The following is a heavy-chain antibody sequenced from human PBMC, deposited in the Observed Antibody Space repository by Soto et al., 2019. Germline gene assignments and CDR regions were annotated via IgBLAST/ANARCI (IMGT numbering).Heavy chain of an antibody. CDR2: ISSSGSTI. D-gene: IGHD3-10*01. V-gene: IGHV3-48*03. J-gene: IGHJ5*02. CDR3: AREMVSNWFDP. Sequence: QPGGSLRLSCAASGFTFSSYEMNWVRQAPGKGLEWVSYISSSGSTIYYADSVKGRFTISRDNAKNSLYLQMNSLRAEDTAVYYCAREMVSNWFDPWGQGTLVTVSS. CDR1: GFTFSSYE.